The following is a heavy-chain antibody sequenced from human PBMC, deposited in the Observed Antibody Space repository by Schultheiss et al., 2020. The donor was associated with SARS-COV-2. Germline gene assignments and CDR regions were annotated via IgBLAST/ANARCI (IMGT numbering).Heavy chain of an antibody. Sequence: SETLSLTCAVYGGSFSGYYWSWIRQPPGKGLEWIGEINHSGSTNYNPSLKSRVTISVDTSKNQFSLKLSSVTAADTAVYYCAKGVGATTKDAFDIWGQGTMVTVSS. CDR2: INHSGST. CDR3: AKGVGATTKDAFDI. CDR1: GGSFSGYY. V-gene: IGHV4-34*01. J-gene: IGHJ3*02. D-gene: IGHD1-26*01.